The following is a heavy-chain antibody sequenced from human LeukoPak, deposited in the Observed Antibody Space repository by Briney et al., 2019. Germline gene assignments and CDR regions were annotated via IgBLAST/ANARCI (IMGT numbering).Heavy chain of an antibody. J-gene: IGHJ4*02. CDR1: GASISSYH. V-gene: IGHV4-59*01. Sequence: ASETLSLTCTVSGASISSYHWSWIRQPPGKGLEWIGYMYYSGSTIYNPSLKSRVTMSLDTSKNQFSLKLRSVTAADTAIYYCARKDGDYWGQGTLVTVSS. CDR2: MYYSGST. D-gene: IGHD5-24*01. CDR3: ARKDGDY.